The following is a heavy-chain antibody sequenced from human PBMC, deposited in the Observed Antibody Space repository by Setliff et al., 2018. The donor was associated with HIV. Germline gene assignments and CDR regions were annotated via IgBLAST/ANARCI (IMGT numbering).Heavy chain of an antibody. CDR1: GYTFTSYA. CDR2: INTKTGNP. CDR3: ARGNVVAPAAMPGDI. Sequence: ASVKVSCKASGYTFTSYAMNWVRQAPGQGLEWMGWINTKTGNPTYAQGFTGRFVLSLDTSVSTAYLRISSLKAEDTAVYYCARGNVVAPAAMPGDIWGQGTMVTVSS. V-gene: IGHV7-4-1*02. J-gene: IGHJ3*02. D-gene: IGHD2-2*01.